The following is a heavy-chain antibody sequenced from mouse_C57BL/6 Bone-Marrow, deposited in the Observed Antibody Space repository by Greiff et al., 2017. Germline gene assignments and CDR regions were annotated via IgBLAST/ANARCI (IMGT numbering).Heavy chain of an antibody. V-gene: IGHV5-17*01. CDR3: ARHDYAWFAY. J-gene: IGHJ3*01. D-gene: IGHD2-4*01. CDR2: ISSGSSTI. Sequence: DVMLVESGGGLVKPGGSLKLSCAASGFTFSDYGMHWVRQAPEKGLEWVAYISSGSSTIYYADTVKGRFTISRDNAKNTLFLQMTSLRSEDTAMYYCARHDYAWFAYWGQGTLVTVSA. CDR1: GFTFSDYG.